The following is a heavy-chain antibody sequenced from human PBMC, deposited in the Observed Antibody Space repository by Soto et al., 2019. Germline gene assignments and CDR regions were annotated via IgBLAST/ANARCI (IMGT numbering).Heavy chain of an antibody. CDR2: IYYSGST. CDR1: GGSISSSSYY. D-gene: IGHD2-15*01. J-gene: IGHJ5*02. Sequence: SETLSLTCTVSGGSISSSSYYWGWIRQPPGKGLEWIGSIYYSGSTYYNPSLKSRVTISVDTSKNQFSLKLSSVTAADTAVYYCARHVDWFDPWGQGTLVTVSS. CDR3: ARHVDWFDP. V-gene: IGHV4-39*01.